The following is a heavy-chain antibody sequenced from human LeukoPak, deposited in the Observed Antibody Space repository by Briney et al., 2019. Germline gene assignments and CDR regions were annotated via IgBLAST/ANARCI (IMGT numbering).Heavy chain of an antibody. V-gene: IGHV4-61*01. CDR1: GGSVSSGSYY. Sequence: SDTLSLTCTVSGGSVSSGSYYWSWIRKPPGKGLEWIVYIYYSGSTTYNPSLKSRVTISVDMSKNRFSLKLSSVTAADTAVYYCTRVPISTTARGYFDYWGQGTLVTASS. D-gene: IGHD4-17*01. J-gene: IGHJ4*02. CDR2: IYYSGST. CDR3: TRVPISTTARGYFDY.